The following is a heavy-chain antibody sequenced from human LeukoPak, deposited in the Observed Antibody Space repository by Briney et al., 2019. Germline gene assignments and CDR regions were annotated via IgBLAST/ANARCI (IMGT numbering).Heavy chain of an antibody. D-gene: IGHD6-6*01. CDR3: ARDRGDSSSLDY. V-gene: IGHV3-33*01. CDR1: GFTFSHYG. CDR2: IWHDGSKN. J-gene: IGHJ4*02. Sequence: RGSLRLSCAASGFTFSHYGMHWVRQAPGKGLKWVAVIWHDGSKNYYADSVKGRFTISRDNSKNTLYLQMNSLRAEDTAVYYCARDRGDSSSLDYWGQGTLVTVSS.